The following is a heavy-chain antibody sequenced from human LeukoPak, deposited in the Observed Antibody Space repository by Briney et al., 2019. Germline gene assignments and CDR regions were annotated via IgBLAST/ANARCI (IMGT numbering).Heavy chain of an antibody. CDR1: GGTFTSYT. CDR2: IIPILGIA. CDR3: ARDPPERDEYQLLSNWFDP. Sequence: SVKVSCKASGGTFTSYTISWVRQAPGQGLEWMGRIIPILGIANYAQKFQGRVTITADKSTSTAYMELSSLRSEDTAVYYCARDPPERDEYQLLSNWFDPWGQGTLVTVSS. V-gene: IGHV1-69*04. D-gene: IGHD2-2*01. J-gene: IGHJ5*02.